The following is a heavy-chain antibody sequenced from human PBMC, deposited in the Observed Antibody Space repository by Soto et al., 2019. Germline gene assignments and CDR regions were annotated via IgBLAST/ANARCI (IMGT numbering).Heavy chain of an antibody. V-gene: IGHV3-30*18. CDR2: ISYDGSNK. Sequence: GGSLRLSCAASGFTFSSYGMHWVRQAPGKGLEWVAVISYDGSNKYYADSVKGRFTISRDNSKNTLYLQMNSLRAEDTAVYYCAKDSTLYDFWSGLYRTEYFQHWGQGTLVTVSS. J-gene: IGHJ1*01. D-gene: IGHD3-3*01. CDR1: GFTFSSYG. CDR3: AKDSTLYDFWSGLYRTEYFQH.